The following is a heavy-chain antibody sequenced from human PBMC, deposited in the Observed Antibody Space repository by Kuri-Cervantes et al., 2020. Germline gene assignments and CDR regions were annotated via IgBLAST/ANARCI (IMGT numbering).Heavy chain of an antibody. CDR2: ISGSDNTI. J-gene: IGHJ2*01. CDR3: AKSGDYYESSDHFYWYFDV. CDR1: GFTFSDYY. V-gene: IGHV3-11*04. Sequence: GESLKISCAASGFTFSDYYMNWIRQAPGKGLEWVSYISGSDNTISYADSVKGRFTISRDTSKNTLYLQMNRLRVEDTAVYFCAKSGDYYESSDHFYWYFDVWGRGTLVTVSS. D-gene: IGHD3-22*01.